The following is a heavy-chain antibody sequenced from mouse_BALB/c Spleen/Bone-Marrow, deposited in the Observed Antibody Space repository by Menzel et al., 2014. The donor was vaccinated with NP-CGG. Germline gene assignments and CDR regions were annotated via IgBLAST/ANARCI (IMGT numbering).Heavy chain of an antibody. V-gene: IGHV5-4*02. CDR1: GFTFSDYY. J-gene: IGHJ4*01. D-gene: IGHD2-1*01. Sequence: EVQRVESGGGLVKPGGSLKLSCAVSGFTFSDYYMYWVRQNPEKRLKWVATINDGGSYTYYPDSVKGRFTISRDNAKNNLYLQMSSLKSEDTAMYYRARDGNFAMDYWGQGTSVTVSS. CDR2: INDGGSYT. CDR3: ARDGNFAMDY.